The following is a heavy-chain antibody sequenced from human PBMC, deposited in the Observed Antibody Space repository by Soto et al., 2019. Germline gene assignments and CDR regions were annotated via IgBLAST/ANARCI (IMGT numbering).Heavy chain of an antibody. CDR2: ISGSGGST. V-gene: IGHV3-23*01. Sequence: PGGSLRLSCAASGFTFSSYAMSWVRQAPGKGLEWVSAISGSGGSTYYADSVKGRFTISRDNSKNTLYLQMNSLRAEDTAVYYCAKADPRKWSGYYYYYGMDVWGQGTTVTVSS. J-gene: IGHJ6*02. CDR3: AKADPRKWSGYYYYYGMDV. D-gene: IGHD3-3*01. CDR1: GFTFSSYA.